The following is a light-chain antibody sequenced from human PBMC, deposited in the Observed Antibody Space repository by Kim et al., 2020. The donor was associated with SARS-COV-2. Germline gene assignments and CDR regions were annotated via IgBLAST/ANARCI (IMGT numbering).Light chain of an antibody. CDR3: ATWDDTLSGPV. Sequence: QSALTQPPSASAAPGQRVTISCSGGTSNVGRNPVTWYQQLPGSAPKLLIDVRDQRPSGVSDRFSASKSGTSASLAISGLQSEDEGTYHCATWDDTLSGPVFGGGTQLTVL. CDR1: TSNVGRNP. J-gene: IGLJ3*02. CDR2: VRD. V-gene: IGLV1-44*01.